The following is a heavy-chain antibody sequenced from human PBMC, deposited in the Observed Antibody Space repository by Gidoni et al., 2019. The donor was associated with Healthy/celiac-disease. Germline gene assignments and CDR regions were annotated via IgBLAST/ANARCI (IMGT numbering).Heavy chain of an antibody. D-gene: IGHD2-2*01. J-gene: IGHJ4*02. CDR1: SNAW. CDR3: TTDLGGYCSSTSCLSGFDY. Sequence: SNAWMNWVRQAPGKGLEWVGRIKSKTDGGTTDYAAPVKGRFTISRDDSKNTLYLQMNSLKTEDTAVYYCTTDLGGYCSSTSCLSGFDYWGQGTLVTVSS. V-gene: IGHV3-15*07. CDR2: IKSKTDGGTT.